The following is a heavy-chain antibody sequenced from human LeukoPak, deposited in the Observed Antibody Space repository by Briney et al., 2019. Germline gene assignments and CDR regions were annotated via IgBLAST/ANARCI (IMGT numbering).Heavy chain of an antibody. CDR2: INTNTGKP. D-gene: IGHD3-10*01. Sequence: ASVKVSCKASGYTFTSYAMNWVRQTPGQGLEWMGWINTNTGKPTSAQGFTGRFVFSLDTSVSTAYLQISSLKAEDTAVYYCARTPNYIRNYYYYHMDVWGKGTTVTVSS. V-gene: IGHV7-4-1*02. CDR3: ARTPNYIRNYYYYHMDV. CDR1: GYTFTSYA. J-gene: IGHJ6*03.